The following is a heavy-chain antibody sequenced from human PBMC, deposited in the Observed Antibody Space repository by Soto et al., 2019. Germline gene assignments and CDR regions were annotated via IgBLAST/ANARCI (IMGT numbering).Heavy chain of an antibody. D-gene: IGHD3-10*01. V-gene: IGHV4-31*03. CDR2: IYYSGST. J-gene: IGHJ5*02. CDR1: GGSISSGGYY. CDR3: ANSYSGSYRS. Sequence: SETLSLTCTVSGGSISSGGYYWSWIRQHPGKGLEWIGYIYYSGSTYYNPSLKSRIIISVDTSKNQFSLKLSSVTAADTAVYYCANSYSGSYRSWGQGTLVTV.